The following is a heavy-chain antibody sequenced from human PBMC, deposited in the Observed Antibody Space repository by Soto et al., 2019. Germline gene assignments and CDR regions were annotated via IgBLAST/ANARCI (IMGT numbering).Heavy chain of an antibody. J-gene: IGHJ4*02. Sequence: EVQLVESGGGLIQPGGSLRLSCAVSGFTVSNNYMSWVRQAPGKGLEGVSVIYSGGYTAYGDSVKGRFTISRDNSKNKLDLTRKSRRAGDTAVFYGAPRPGGGGYWGQGTLVTVSS. CDR1: GFTVSNNY. CDR2: IYSGGYT. D-gene: IGHD3-10*01. CDR3: APRPGGGGY. V-gene: IGHV3-53*01.